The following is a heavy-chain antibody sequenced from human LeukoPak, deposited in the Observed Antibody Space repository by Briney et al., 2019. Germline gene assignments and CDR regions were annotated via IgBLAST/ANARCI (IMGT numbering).Heavy chain of an antibody. CDR1: GFTFSRYG. CDR3: AKAGIVVAGTIFDY. D-gene: IGHD6-19*01. J-gene: IGHJ4*02. CDR2: TRFDGKNK. V-gene: IGHV3-30*02. Sequence: GGSLRLSCAASGFTFSRYGMHWVRQAPGKGLEWVSFTRFDGKNKYYADSVKGRFTISRDNSKNTLFLQMNSLRAEDTAMYYCAKAGIVVAGTIFDYWGQGIQVTVSS.